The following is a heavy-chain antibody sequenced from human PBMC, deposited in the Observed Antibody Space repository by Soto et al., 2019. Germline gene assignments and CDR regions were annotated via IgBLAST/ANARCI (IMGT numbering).Heavy chain of an antibody. J-gene: IGHJ6*02. CDR1: GGSISSYY. CDR2: IYYSGST. D-gene: IGHD2-15*01. Sequence: SETLSLTCTVSGGSISSYYWSWIRQPPGKGLEWIGYIYYSGSTNYNPSLKSRVTISVDTSKNQFSLKLSSVTAADTAVYYCARDLGYCSGGSCYGTVYYYYYGMDVWGQGTTVTVS. V-gene: IGHV4-59*01. CDR3: ARDLGYCSGGSCYGTVYYYYYGMDV.